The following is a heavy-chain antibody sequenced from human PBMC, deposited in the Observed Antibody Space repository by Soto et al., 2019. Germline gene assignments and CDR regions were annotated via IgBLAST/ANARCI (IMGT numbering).Heavy chain of an antibody. Sequence: SETLSLTCTVSGGSISSSSYYWGWIRQPPGMGLEWIGSIYYSGSTYYNPSLKSRVTISVDTSKNQFSLKLSSVPAADTAVYYCARRPVGRIAARHNWFDPWGHGTLVTVSS. CDR1: GGSISSSSYY. CDR3: ARRPVGRIAARHNWFDP. D-gene: IGHD6-6*01. J-gene: IGHJ5*02. V-gene: IGHV4-39*01. CDR2: IYYSGST.